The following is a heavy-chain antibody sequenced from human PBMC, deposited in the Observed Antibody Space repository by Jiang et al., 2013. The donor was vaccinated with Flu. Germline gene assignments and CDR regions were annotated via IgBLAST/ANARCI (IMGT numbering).Heavy chain of an antibody. Sequence: GRSLRLSCTASGFTFGDYAMTWVRQAPGKGLEWVGFIRSEAYGGTSEYAASVKGRFTISREDSKSIAYLQMNSLKTEDTAIYYCARSAWPRYNWFDPWGQGTLVTVSS. CDR3: ARSAWPRYNWFDP. V-gene: IGHV3-49*04. CDR2: IRSEAYGGTS. CDR1: GFTFGDYA. J-gene: IGHJ5*02. D-gene: IGHD6-25*01.